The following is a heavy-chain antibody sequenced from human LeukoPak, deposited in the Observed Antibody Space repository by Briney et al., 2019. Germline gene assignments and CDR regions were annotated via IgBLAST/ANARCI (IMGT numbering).Heavy chain of an antibody. Sequence: GGSLRLSCAASGFTFSSYGMHWVRQAPGKGLEWVAVIWYDGSNKYYADSVKGRFTISRDNSKNTLYLQMNSLRAEDTAVYYCARGPSGVVVITNYFDYWGQGTLVTVSS. D-gene: IGHD3-22*01. CDR1: GFTFSSYG. CDR2: IWYDGSNK. J-gene: IGHJ4*02. V-gene: IGHV3-33*01. CDR3: ARGPSGVVVITNYFDY.